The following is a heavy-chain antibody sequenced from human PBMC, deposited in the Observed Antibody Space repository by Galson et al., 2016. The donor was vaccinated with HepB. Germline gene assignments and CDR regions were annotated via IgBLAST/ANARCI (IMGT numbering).Heavy chain of an antibody. J-gene: IGHJ4*02. D-gene: IGHD3-16*01. CDR3: ARGKSDWGSFDY. V-gene: IGHV3-33*01. Sequence: SLRLSCAASGFIFSGYAMHWVRQAPGKGLEWVALIWYDGSNEFYADSVKGRLTVSRDNSKNLLYLQMKSLRVEDTAVYFCARGKSDWGSFDYWGQGTLVTVSS. CDR1: GFIFSGYA. CDR2: IWYDGSNE.